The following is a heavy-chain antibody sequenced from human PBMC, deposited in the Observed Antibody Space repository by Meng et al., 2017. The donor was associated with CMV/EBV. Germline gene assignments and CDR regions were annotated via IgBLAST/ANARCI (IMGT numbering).Heavy chain of an antibody. D-gene: IGHD4-17*01. CDR1: GFTFSSYW. Sequence: GESLKISCAASGFTFSSYWMSWVRQAPGQGLEWVSVIYSGGSTYYADSVKGRFTISRDNSKNTLYLQMNSLRAEDTAVYYCARVHFGDYGMDYWGQGTLVTVSS. CDR2: IYSGGST. CDR3: ARVHFGDYGMDY. J-gene: IGHJ4*02. V-gene: IGHV3-66*02.